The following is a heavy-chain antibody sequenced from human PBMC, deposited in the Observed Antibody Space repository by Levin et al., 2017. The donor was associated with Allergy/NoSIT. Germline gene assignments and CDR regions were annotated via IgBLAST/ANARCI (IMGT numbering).Heavy chain of an antibody. CDR2: INPNSGGT. D-gene: IGHD3-10*01. CDR1: GYTFTGYY. CDR3: ARDGEAWFGELYDY. V-gene: IGHV1-2*02. J-gene: IGHJ4*02. Sequence: ASVKVSCKASGYTFTGYYMHWVRQAPGQGLEWMGWINPNSGGTNYAQKFQGRVTMTRDTSISTAYMELSRLRSDDTAVYYCARDGEAWFGELYDYWGQGTLVTVSS.